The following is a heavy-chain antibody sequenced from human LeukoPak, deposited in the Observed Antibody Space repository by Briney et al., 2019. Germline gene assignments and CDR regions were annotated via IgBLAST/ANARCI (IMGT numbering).Heavy chain of an antibody. CDR1: GGSISSSSYY. J-gene: IGHJ6*03. Sequence: SETLSLTCTVSGGSISSSSYYWGWIRQPPGKGLEWIGSIYYSGSTYYNPSLKSRVTISVDTSKNQFSLKLSSVTAADTAVYYCARGGSSGNTRRVYYYYYYMDVWGKGTTVTVSS. CDR3: ARGGSSGNTRRVYYYYYYMDV. CDR2: IYYSGST. D-gene: IGHD3-22*01. V-gene: IGHV4-39*07.